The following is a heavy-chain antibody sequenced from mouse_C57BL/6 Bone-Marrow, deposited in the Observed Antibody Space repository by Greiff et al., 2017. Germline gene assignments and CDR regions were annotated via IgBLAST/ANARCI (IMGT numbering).Heavy chain of an antibody. V-gene: IGHV1-81*01. D-gene: IGHD2-4*01. CDR1: GYTFTSYG. Sequence: VQLQQTGAELARPGASVKLSCKASGYTFTSYGISWVKQRTGQGLEWIGEIYPRSGNTYYNEKFKGKATLTADKSSSTAYMELRCLTSEDSAVYCSARCDDYGGGYFDYWGQGTTLTVSS. CDR2: IYPRSGNT. CDR3: ARCDDYGGGYFDY. J-gene: IGHJ2*01.